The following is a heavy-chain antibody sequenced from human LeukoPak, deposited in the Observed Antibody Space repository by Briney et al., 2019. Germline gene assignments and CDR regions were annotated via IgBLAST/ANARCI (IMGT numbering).Heavy chain of an antibody. J-gene: IGHJ6*02. Sequence: GASVKVSCKASGGTFSSYAISWVRQAPGQGLEWMGGIIPIFGTANYAQKFQGRVTITADESTSTAYMELSSLRSEDTAVYYCARVISAPDAAAGPNYYYYGMDVWGQGTTVTVSS. CDR3: ARVISAPDAAAGPNYYYYGMDV. V-gene: IGHV1-69*13. CDR1: GGTFSSYA. CDR2: IIPIFGTA. D-gene: IGHD6-13*01.